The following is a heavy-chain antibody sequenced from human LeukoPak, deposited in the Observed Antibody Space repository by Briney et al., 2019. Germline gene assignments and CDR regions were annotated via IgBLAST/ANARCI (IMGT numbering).Heavy chain of an antibody. J-gene: IGHJ4*02. D-gene: IGHD3-22*01. CDR2: MSSDGSNK. Sequence: PGGSLRLSCAGTGFTFGSYGMHWVRQAPGKGLEWVAAMSSDGSNKYYADSVKGRFTISRDNSKNTLYLQLNSLRADDTAVYYCGKGGFTMVVDWGQGTLVTVSS. CDR1: GFTFGSYG. CDR3: GKGGFTMVVD. V-gene: IGHV3-30*18.